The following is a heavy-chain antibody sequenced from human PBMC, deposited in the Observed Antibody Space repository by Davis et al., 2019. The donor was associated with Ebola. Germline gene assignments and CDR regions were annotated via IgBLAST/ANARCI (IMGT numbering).Heavy chain of an antibody. J-gene: IGHJ6*02. CDR2: INHSGST. CDR1: GGSFSGYY. V-gene: IGHV4-34*01. CDR3: ARGVWVRAGNCFYHDIGV. Sequence: MPSDTLSLTFAVYGGSFSGYYWSWIRQPPGKGLEWIGEINHSGSTNYNPSLKSRVTISVEKSPNQFSLKLTSVTAADTAVYYCARGVWVRAGNCFYHDIGVWGQGTTVNVSS. D-gene: IGHD3-16*01.